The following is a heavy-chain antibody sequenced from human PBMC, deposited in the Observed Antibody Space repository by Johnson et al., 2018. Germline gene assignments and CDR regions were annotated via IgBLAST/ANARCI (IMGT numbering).Heavy chain of an antibody. D-gene: IGHD3-16*01. CDR1: GYTFTSYY. Sequence: QLVESGAEVKKPGASVKVSCKASGYTFTSYYMHWVRQAPGQGLEWMGIINPSGGSTSYAQKFQGRVTMTRDTSTGTVYMGLSSLRSEDTAVYFCAVGPLGGAFDIWGQGTMVTVSS. J-gene: IGHJ3*02. CDR2: INPSGGST. CDR3: AVGPLGGAFDI. V-gene: IGHV1-46*01.